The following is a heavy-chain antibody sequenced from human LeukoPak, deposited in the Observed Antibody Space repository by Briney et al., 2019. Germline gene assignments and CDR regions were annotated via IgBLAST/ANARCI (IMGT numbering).Heavy chain of an antibody. J-gene: IGHJ3*02. CDR3: ARDQYYDNPRHDAFDI. CDR2: IIPIFGKA. Sequence: GASVKVSCKASGGTFISYAISWVRQAPGQGLEWMGGIIPIFGKANYAQKFQGRVTITTHESTSTAYMELSSLRSEDTAVYYCARDQYYDNPRHDAFDIWGQGTMVTVSS. D-gene: IGHD3-9*01. CDR1: GGTFISYA. V-gene: IGHV1-69*05.